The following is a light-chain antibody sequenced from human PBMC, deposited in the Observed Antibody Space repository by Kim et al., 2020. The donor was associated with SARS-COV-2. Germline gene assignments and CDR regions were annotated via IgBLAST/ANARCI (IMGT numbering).Light chain of an antibody. Sequence: SYELTQPPSVSVSPGQTASITCSGDKLGDKYACWYQQKPGQSPVLVIYHDSKRPSGIPERFSGSNSGNTATLTISGTQAMDEADYYCQAWDSSTLVFGGG. CDR3: QAWDSSTLV. CDR2: HDS. J-gene: IGLJ2*01. V-gene: IGLV3-1*01. CDR1: KLGDKY.